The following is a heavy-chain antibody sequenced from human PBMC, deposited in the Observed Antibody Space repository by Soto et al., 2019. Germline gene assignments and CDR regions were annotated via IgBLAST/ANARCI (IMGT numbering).Heavy chain of an antibody. CDR3: ARVIYNSVSHNGSGIDWFDP. V-gene: IGHV3-53*04. CDR2: IYSGGAT. Sequence: EVQLVESGGGLVQPGGSLRLSCATSGFTVSSNPMSWVRQAPGKGLEWVSVIYSGGATNYADSVKGRFTISRHNSKNTLYLQMSSLRPEDTAVYYCARVIYNSVSHNGSGIDWFDPWGQGTLVTVSS. CDR1: GFTVSSNP. D-gene: IGHD3-10*01. J-gene: IGHJ5*02.